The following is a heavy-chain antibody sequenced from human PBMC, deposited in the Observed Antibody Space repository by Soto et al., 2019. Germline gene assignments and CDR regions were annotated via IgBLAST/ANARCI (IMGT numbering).Heavy chain of an antibody. CDR3: ARGRGYYYDSSGYYFFDY. D-gene: IGHD3-22*01. CDR2: IYYSGTT. V-gene: IGHV4-31*03. CDR1: GHSLCCGGYY. J-gene: IGHJ4*02. Sequence: SETLSLTYTVSGHSLCCGGYYWSWIRQHSGKGLEWIGFIYYSGTTYYKESLKSRVTMSSDTSKNQFSLNLRSVTAADTAVYYCARGRGYYYDSSGYYFFDYWGQGTLVTVSS.